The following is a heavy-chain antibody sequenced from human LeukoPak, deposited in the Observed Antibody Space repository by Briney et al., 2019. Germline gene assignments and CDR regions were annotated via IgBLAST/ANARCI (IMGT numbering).Heavy chain of an antibody. D-gene: IGHD1-14*01. Sequence: GVLRLSCAASGFTFSRYAVSWVRQAPGKGLEWVSSINGIGGSTYYADSVKGRFTISRDNSKNTLYLQMNSLRAEDTAVYYCAKPARTDYADYWGQGTLVTVSS. CDR2: INGIGGST. CDR1: GFTFSRYA. J-gene: IGHJ4*02. CDR3: AKPARTDYADY. V-gene: IGHV3-23*01.